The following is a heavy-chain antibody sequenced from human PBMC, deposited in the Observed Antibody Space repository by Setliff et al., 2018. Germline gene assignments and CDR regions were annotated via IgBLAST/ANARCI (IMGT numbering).Heavy chain of an antibody. V-gene: IGHV3-21*01. CDR2: ISPRSIYI. CDR1: GFTFSIYS. D-gene: IGHD6-25*01. CDR3: ARSPANGGHDAFDI. Sequence: GGSLRLSCAASGFTFSIYSMHWVRQAPGKGLEWVSSISPRSIYIYYADSVKGRFTISRDNAKNSLYLQLNSLGAEDTAVYYRARSPANGGHDAFDIWGQGTMVTVSS. J-gene: IGHJ3*02.